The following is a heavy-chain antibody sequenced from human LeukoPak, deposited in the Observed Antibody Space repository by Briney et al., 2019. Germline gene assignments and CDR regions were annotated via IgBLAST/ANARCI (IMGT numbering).Heavy chain of an antibody. CDR3: ARVLRYCSGGNCYSGGLGYMDV. CDR2: ISYDGSNE. J-gene: IGHJ6*03. D-gene: IGHD2-15*01. CDR1: GFTFSSYV. V-gene: IGHV3-30*04. Sequence: GGSLRLSCAASGFTFSSYVMHWVRQAPGKGLEWVAIISYDGSNEYYADSVKGRFTISRDNAKKSLYLQMNSLRAEDTAVYYCARVLRYCSGGNCYSGGLGYMDVWGKGTTVTISS.